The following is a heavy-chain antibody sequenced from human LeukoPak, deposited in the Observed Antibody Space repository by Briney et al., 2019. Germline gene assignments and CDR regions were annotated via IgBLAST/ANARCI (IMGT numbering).Heavy chain of an antibody. V-gene: IGHV3-48*04. CDR2: ISSSSSTI. CDR1: GFTFSSYS. D-gene: IGHD4/OR15-4a*01. J-gene: IGHJ4*02. Sequence: GGSLRLSCAASGFTFSSYSMNWVRQAPGKGREWVSYISSSSSTIYYADSVKGRFTISRDNAKNSLYLQMNSLRAEDTAVYYCARGLSRTFDYWGQGTLVTVSS. CDR3: ARGLSRTFDY.